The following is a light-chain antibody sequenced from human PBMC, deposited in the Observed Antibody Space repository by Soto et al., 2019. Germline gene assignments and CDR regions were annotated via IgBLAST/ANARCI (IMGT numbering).Light chain of an antibody. J-gene: IGLJ1*01. Sequence: QSALTQPASVSGSPGQSITISCTGTSSDVGGYKYVSWYQHHPGKGLKLMLYDVSNRPSGVSNRFSGSKSGNTASLTISWLQAEDEADYYCSSYTSSTTYVFGTGTKLTVL. V-gene: IGLV2-14*01. CDR1: SSDVGGYKY. CDR2: DVS. CDR3: SSYTSSTTYV.